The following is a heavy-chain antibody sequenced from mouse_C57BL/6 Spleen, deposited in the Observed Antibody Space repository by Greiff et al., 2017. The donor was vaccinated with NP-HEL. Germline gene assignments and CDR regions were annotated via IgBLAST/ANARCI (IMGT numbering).Heavy chain of an antibody. Sequence: EVMLVESGGGLVQPKGSLKLSCAASGFSFNTYAMNWVRQAPGKGLEWVARIRSKSNNYATYYADSVKDRFTISRDDSESMLYLQMNNLKTEDTAMYYCVRQRDYKEDAMDYWGQGTSVTVSS. J-gene: IGHJ4*01. CDR3: VRQRDYKEDAMDY. D-gene: IGHD2-12*01. CDR2: IRSKSNNYAT. CDR1: GFSFNTYA. V-gene: IGHV10-1*01.